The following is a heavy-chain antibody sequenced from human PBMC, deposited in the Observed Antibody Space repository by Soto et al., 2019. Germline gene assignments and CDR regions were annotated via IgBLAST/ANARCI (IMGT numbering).Heavy chain of an antibody. CDR1: GYTLTELS. D-gene: IGHD4-17*01. CDR2: FDPEDGET. V-gene: IGHV1-24*01. J-gene: IGHJ4*02. CDR3: ATCPIRYRTIRHY. Sequence: GASVKVSCKVSGYTLTELSMHWVRQAPGKGLEWMGGFDPEDGETIYAQKFQGRVTMTEDTSTDTAYMELSSLRSEDTAVYYCATCPIRYRTIRHYWRQRTLVTVSS.